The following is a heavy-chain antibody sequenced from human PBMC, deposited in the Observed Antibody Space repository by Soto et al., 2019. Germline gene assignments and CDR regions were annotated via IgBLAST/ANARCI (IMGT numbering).Heavy chain of an antibody. CDR3: ARDGGVDNWGHVFGIS. CDR2: IKQDGSEK. V-gene: IGHV3-7*05. CDR1: GFTFSSYW. D-gene: IGHD7-27*01. J-gene: IGHJ5*02. Sequence: GGSLRLSCAASGFTFSSYWMSWVRQAPGKGLEWVANIKQDGSEKYYVDSVKGRFTISRDNAKNSLYLQMNSLRAEDTAVYYCARDGGVDNWGHVFGISWGQGTLVTVSS.